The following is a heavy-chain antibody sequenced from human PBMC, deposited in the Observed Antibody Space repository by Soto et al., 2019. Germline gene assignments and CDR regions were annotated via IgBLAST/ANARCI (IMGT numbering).Heavy chain of an antibody. Sequence: PSETLSLTCTVSGDSISRGAYYWTWIRQHPGKGLEWIGYISNSGRTYYNPSLKSRVTISVDRSKNQYSLKLSSVTAADTAVYYCARGDYHDSSGYYYGAGAFDIWGQGTMVTVSS. CDR3: ARGDYHDSSGYYYGAGAFDI. CDR1: GDSISRGAYY. D-gene: IGHD3-22*01. V-gene: IGHV4-30-2*01. J-gene: IGHJ3*02. CDR2: ISNSGRT.